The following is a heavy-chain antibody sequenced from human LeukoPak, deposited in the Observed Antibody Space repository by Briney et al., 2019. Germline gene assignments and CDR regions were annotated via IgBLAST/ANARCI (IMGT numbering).Heavy chain of an antibody. Sequence: ASVKVSCKAPGYTFTSYAMHWVRQAPGQRLEWMGWINAGNGNTKYSQKFQGRVTITRDTSASTAYMELSSLRSEDTAVYYCARDLNWGGVYYFDYWGQGTLVTVSS. CDR3: ARDLNWGGVYYFDY. CDR2: INAGNGNT. J-gene: IGHJ4*02. CDR1: GYTFTSYA. V-gene: IGHV1-3*01. D-gene: IGHD3-16*01.